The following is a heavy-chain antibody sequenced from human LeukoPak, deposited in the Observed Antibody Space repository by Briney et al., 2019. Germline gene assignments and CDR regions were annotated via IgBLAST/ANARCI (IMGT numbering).Heavy chain of an antibody. D-gene: IGHD3-3*01. CDR1: GYTFTGYY. CDR3: ARNPRDHITIFGVVRTNYYGMDV. V-gene: IGHV1-2*02. J-gene: IGHJ6*02. Sequence: ASVKASCKASGYTFTGYYMHWVRQAPGQGLEWMGWINPNSGGTNYAQKFQGRVTMTRDTSISTAYMELSRLRSDDTAVYYCARNPRDHITIFGVVRTNYYGMDVWGQGTTITVSS. CDR2: INPNSGGT.